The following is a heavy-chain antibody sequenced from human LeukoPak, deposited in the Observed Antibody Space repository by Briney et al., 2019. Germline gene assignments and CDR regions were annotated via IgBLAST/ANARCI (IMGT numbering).Heavy chain of an antibody. CDR3: ARGYGSGWYFGD. CDR2: IYTSGST. D-gene: IGHD6-19*01. V-gene: IGHV4-4*07. Sequence: SETLSLTCTVSGGSISSYYWSWIRQPAGKGLEWIGRIYTSGSTNYNPSLRSRITMSVDTSKNHFSLKLSSVTAADTAVYYCARGYGSGWYFGDWGQGTLVTVSS. J-gene: IGHJ4*02. CDR1: GGSISSYY.